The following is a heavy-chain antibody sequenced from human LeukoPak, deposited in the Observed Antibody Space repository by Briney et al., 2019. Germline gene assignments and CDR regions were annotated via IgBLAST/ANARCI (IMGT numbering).Heavy chain of an antibody. Sequence: PSETLSLTCTVSGGSVSSGSYYWSWIRQPPGKGLEWIGYIYYSGSTNYNPSLKSRVTISVDTSKNQFSLKLSSVTAADTAVYYCARTLVDYSSGWYVFDYWGQGTPVTVSS. J-gene: IGHJ4*02. V-gene: IGHV4-61*01. D-gene: IGHD6-19*01. CDR3: ARTLVDYSSGWYVFDY. CDR2: IYYSGST. CDR1: GGSVSSGSYY.